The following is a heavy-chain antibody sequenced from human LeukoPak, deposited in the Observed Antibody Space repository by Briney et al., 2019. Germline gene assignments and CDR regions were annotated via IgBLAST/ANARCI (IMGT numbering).Heavy chain of an antibody. Sequence: GGSLRLSCAASGFTVSGNYMSWVRQAPGKGLEWVSVIYTDGTAYYADSVKGRFTISRDNAKNSLYLQMNSLRAEDTAVYYCARDLQRRYDILTGPNYGMDVWGQGTTVTVSS. CDR1: GFTVSGNY. CDR3: ARDLQRRYDILTGPNYGMDV. D-gene: IGHD3-9*01. CDR2: IYTDGTA. J-gene: IGHJ6*02. V-gene: IGHV3-53*01.